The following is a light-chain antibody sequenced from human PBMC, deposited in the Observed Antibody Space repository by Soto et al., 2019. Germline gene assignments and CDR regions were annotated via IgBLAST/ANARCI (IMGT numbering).Light chain of an antibody. J-gene: IGLJ1*01. Sequence: QSALTPPASVSGSPGQSITISCTGTSSEVGGYNYVSWYQQHPGKAPNLMIYDVSNRPSGVSNRFSGSKSGNTASLTISGLQAEDEADYYCSSYTSSSTPCVFGTGTKVTVL. V-gene: IGLV2-14*01. CDR2: DVS. CDR1: SSEVGGYNY. CDR3: SSYTSSSTPCV.